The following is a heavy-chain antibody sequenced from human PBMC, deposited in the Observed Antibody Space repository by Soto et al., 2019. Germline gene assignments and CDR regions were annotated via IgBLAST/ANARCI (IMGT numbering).Heavy chain of an antibody. CDR1: GYTFTSYG. D-gene: IGHD2-15*01. CDR3: VVAAQPYDFDD. J-gene: IGHJ4*02. V-gene: IGHV1-18*01. Sequence: QVQLVQSGAEVKKPGASVKVSCKASGYTFTSYGISWVRQAPGQGLEWMGWISAYNGNTNYAQKLQGRVTMTTDTSTSTAYRELRSLRSDDTAVYYCVVAAQPYDFDDWGQGTLVTVSS. CDR2: ISAYNGNT.